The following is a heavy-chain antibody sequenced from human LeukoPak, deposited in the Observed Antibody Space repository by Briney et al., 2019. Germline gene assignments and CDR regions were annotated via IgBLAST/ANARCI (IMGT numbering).Heavy chain of an antibody. CDR2: ISNSGGNT. CDR3: AKDTYYHDSSGYYRFDY. CDR1: GFTFSSYA. D-gene: IGHD3-22*01. V-gene: IGHV3-23*01. J-gene: IGHJ4*02. Sequence: GGSLRLSCAASGFTFSSYAMSWVRQAPGKGLEWVSAISNSGGNTYYGDSVKGRFTISRDNSKNTLYLQMNSLRAEDTAVYYCAKDTYYHDSSGYYRFDYWGQGTLVTVSS.